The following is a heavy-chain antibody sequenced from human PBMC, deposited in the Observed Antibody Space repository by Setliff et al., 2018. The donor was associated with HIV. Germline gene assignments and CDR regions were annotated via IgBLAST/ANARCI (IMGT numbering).Heavy chain of an antibody. CDR1: GGTFSSYA. V-gene: IGHV1-69*06. CDR2: IIPISGTV. Sequence: ASVKVSCKASGGTFSSYAISWVRQAPGQGLEWMGGIIPISGTVNYAQKFQGRLTITADKSTSTAYMELRSLRSDDTAVYYCARMIVLSASSPPNAFDIWGQGTMVTVSS. D-gene: IGHD3-22*01. J-gene: IGHJ3*02. CDR3: ARMIVLSASSPPNAFDI.